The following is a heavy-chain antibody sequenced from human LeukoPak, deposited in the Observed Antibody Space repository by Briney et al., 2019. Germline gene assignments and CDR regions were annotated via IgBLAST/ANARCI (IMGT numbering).Heavy chain of an antibody. Sequence: GGSLRLSCVASGFPFDRYWMSWVRQAPGKGLEWVANIKHDGSEKNFVDSVKGRFTISRDNAENSLFLQMNSLRADDTAVYYCARRLVAYYDSSGYCDYWGQGTLVTVSS. CDR2: IKHDGSEK. J-gene: IGHJ4*02. CDR3: ARRLVAYYDSSGYCDY. V-gene: IGHV3-7*01. D-gene: IGHD3-22*01. CDR1: GFPFDRYW.